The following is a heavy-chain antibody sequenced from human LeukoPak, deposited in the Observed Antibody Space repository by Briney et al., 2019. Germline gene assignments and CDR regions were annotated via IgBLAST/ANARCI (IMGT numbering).Heavy chain of an antibody. D-gene: IGHD4-11*01. Sequence: SETLSLTCTVSGGSINSTRYYWGWISQPPGKGLEWIGCIYYSGDTHYNPSLRSRVTISVDTSKNQFSLRMQSMTAADTSFYYCATGSMTTRYYYYFHMDVWGTGTTVTVS. CDR1: GGSINSTRYY. J-gene: IGHJ6*03. CDR2: IYYSGDT. CDR3: ATGSMTTRYYYYFHMDV. V-gene: IGHV4-39*01.